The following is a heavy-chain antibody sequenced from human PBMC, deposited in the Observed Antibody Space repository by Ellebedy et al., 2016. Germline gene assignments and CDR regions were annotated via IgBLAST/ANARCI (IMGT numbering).Heavy chain of an antibody. CDR1: GYTFTSYG. J-gene: IGHJ4*02. CDR3: ATGPIAAAGIV. Sequence: ASVKVSCXASGYTFTSYGMHWVRQAPGQGLEWMGIINPSGGSTSYAQKFQGRVTMTRDTSTSTVYMELSSLRSEDTAVYYCATGPIAAAGIVWGQGTLVTVSS. CDR2: INPSGGST. V-gene: IGHV1-46*01. D-gene: IGHD6-13*01.